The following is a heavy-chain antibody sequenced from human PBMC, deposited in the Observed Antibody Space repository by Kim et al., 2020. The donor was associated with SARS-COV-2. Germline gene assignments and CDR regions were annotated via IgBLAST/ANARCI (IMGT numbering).Heavy chain of an antibody. V-gene: IGHV6-1*01. J-gene: IGHJ5*02. CDR3: AKQPATGTGYFDP. Sequence: YAVPVKSRRTINPDTPKNQFSLQLNSVTPEDTAVYYCAKQPATGTGYFDPWGRGTLVTVSS. D-gene: IGHD6-13*01.